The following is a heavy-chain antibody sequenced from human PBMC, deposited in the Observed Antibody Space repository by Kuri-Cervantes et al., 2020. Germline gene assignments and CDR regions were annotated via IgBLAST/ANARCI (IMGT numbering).Heavy chain of an antibody. D-gene: IGHD4-23*01. CDR2: INHSGST. Sequence: GSLRLSCTVSGGSISSGSNYWGWIRQPPGKGLEWIGEINHSGSTNYNPSLKSRVTISVDTSKNQFSLKLSSVTAADTAVYYCARGMGRLTVVKIDYWGQGTLVTVSS. V-gene: IGHV4-39*07. CDR1: GGSISSGSNY. CDR3: ARGMGRLTVVKIDY. J-gene: IGHJ4*02.